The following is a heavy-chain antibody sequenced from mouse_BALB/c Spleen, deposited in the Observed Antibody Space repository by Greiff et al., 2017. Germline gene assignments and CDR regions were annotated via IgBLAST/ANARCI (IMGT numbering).Heavy chain of an antibody. D-gene: IGHD1-1*01. Sequence: EVHLVESGGGLVKPGGSLKLSCAASGFTFSSYAMSWVRQTPEKRLEWVASISSGGSTYYPDSVKGRFTISRDNARNILYLQMSSLRSEDTAMYYCARVLPDYYAMDYWGQGTSVTVSS. CDR3: ARVLPDYYAMDY. J-gene: IGHJ4*01. CDR1: GFTFSSYA. CDR2: ISSGGST. V-gene: IGHV5-6-5*01.